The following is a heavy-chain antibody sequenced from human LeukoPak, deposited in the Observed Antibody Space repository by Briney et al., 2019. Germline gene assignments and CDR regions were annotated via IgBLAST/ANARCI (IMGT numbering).Heavy chain of an antibody. CDR1: VGTFISYA. Sequence: SVKVSCTASVGTFISYAISSVRQAPGQGLEWMGRIIPILRIANYAQKFQGRVTITADKSTRTAYMQLSSLRSENTAVYYCARDCGGDCYPDYWGQGTLVTVSS. J-gene: IGHJ4*02. CDR3: ARDCGGDCYPDY. D-gene: IGHD2-21*02. V-gene: IGHV1-69*04. CDR2: IIPILRIA.